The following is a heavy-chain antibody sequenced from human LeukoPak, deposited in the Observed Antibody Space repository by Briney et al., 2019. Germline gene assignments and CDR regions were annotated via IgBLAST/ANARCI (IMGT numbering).Heavy chain of an antibody. Sequence: SQTLSLTCTVSGGSISSGSYYWSWIRQPAGEGLEWIVRIYTSGSTNSNPSLKSRVTISVDTSKNQFSLKLSSVTAADTAVYYCARDGHNWNDDGMDVWGQGTTVTVSS. V-gene: IGHV4-61*02. J-gene: IGHJ6*02. CDR2: IYTSGST. CDR1: GGSISSGSYY. D-gene: IGHD1-20*01. CDR3: ARDGHNWNDDGMDV.